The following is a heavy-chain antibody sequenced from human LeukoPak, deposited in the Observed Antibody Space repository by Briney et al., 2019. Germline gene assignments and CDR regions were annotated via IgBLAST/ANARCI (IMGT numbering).Heavy chain of an antibody. Sequence: GGSLRLSCAASGFTFSSYSMNWVRQAPGKGLEWVSSISSSGSYIYYADSVKGRFTISRDNAKNSLYLQMNSLRAEDTAVYYCARDPRDYYYMDVWGKGTTVTVSS. J-gene: IGHJ6*03. CDR1: GFTFSSYS. CDR3: ARDPRDYYYMDV. V-gene: IGHV3-21*01. CDR2: ISSSGSYI.